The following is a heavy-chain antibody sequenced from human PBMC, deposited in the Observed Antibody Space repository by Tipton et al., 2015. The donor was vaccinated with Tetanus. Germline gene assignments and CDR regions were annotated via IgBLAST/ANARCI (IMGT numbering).Heavy chain of an antibody. J-gene: IGHJ4*02. CDR3: ARGLCTSSSCPKHYFDY. V-gene: IGHV3-7*01. CDR2: IKQDGSAK. Sequence: SLRLSCAASGFTFSSYWMSWVRQAPGKGLEWVANIKQDGSAKYYVDSVKGRFTISRDNAKNSLYLQMNSLRAEDTAVYYCARGLCTSSSCPKHYFDYWGQGTLVTVSS. CDR1: GFTFSSYW. D-gene: IGHD2-2*01.